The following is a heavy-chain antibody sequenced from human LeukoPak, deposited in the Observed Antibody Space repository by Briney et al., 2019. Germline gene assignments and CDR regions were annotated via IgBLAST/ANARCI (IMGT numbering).Heavy chain of an antibody. CDR1: GFTFSDST. D-gene: IGHD6-13*01. CDR2: TYSGGST. Sequence: GGSLRLSFAASGFTFSDSTMGWVRQAPGKGLEWASVTYSGGSTYYADSVKGRFTISRDNSKNMLFLQMNSLRAEDTAMYYCARVESSSSIDYWGQGTLVTVSS. CDR3: ARVESSSSIDY. J-gene: IGHJ4*02. V-gene: IGHV3-53*01.